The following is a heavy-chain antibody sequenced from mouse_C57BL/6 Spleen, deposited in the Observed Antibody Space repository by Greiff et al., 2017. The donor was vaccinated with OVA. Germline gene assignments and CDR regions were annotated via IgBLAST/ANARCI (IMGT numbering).Heavy chain of an antibody. D-gene: IGHD1-1*01. CDR3: ARTTDGYFDV. V-gene: IGHV1-80*01. Sequence: QVQLKESGAELVKPGASVKISCKASGYAFSSYWMNWVKQRPGKGLEWIGQIYPGDGDTNYNGKFKGKATLTADKSSSTAYMQLSSLTSEDSAVYFCARTTDGYFDVWGTGTTVTVSS. CDR2: IYPGDGDT. CDR1: GYAFSSYW. J-gene: IGHJ1*03.